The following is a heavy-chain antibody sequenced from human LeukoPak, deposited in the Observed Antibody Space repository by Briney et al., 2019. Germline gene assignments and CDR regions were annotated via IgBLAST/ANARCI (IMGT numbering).Heavy chain of an antibody. CDR2: IYHSGST. CDR1: GGSISSSNW. D-gene: IGHD6-19*01. J-gene: IGHJ6*03. CDR3: ARVIAVATDLNHHYYYYMDV. Sequence: SETLSLTCAVSGGSISSSNWWSWVRQPPGKGLEWIGEIYHSGSTNYNPSLKSRVTISVDKSKNQFSLRLSSVTAADTAVYYCARVIAVATDLNHHYYYYMDVWGKGTTVTVSS. V-gene: IGHV4-4*02.